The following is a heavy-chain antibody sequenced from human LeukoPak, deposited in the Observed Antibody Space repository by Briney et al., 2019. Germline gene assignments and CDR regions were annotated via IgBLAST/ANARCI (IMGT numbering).Heavy chain of an antibody. J-gene: IGHJ3*02. Sequence: SETLSLTCAVSGGSISSSNWWSWARRPPGKGLEWIGEIYHIGGTNYNPSLKSRVTISVDKSKNQFSLKLSSVTAADTAVYYCARRYIRGDTYGFDIWGQGTMVTVSS. CDR1: GGSISSSNW. V-gene: IGHV4-4*02. CDR2: IYHIGGT. CDR3: ARRYIRGDTYGFDI. D-gene: IGHD3-10*01.